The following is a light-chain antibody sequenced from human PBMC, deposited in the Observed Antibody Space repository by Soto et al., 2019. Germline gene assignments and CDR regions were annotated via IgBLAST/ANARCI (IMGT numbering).Light chain of an antibody. CDR1: SSDVCGYTY. CDR2: DVS. Sequence: QSALTPPASVSGSTGQSITISCTGTSSDVCGYTYVSWYQQHPGKAPTLIIYDVSNRPSWVSNRLSGSKSGNTASLTISGSQAEDEADYYCSTYTASTTRVFGVGTQGTVL. J-gene: IGLJ2*01. V-gene: IGLV2-14*01. CDR3: STYTASTTRV.